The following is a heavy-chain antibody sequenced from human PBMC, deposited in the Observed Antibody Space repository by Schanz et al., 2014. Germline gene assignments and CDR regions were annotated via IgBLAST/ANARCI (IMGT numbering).Heavy chain of an antibody. Sequence: EVQLLESGGGLVQPGGSLRLSCVASGFTFFGSFAMSWVRQAPGKGLEWVSGMSGSGSTADYADSVKGRFTISRDNSKNTLCLQMNSLRAEDTAVYYCAKDQGSYGSGSYSYFDYWGQGTLATVSS. CDR3: AKDQGSYGSGSYSYFDY. V-gene: IGHV3-23*01. J-gene: IGHJ4*02. CDR1: GFTFFGSFA. D-gene: IGHD3-10*01. CDR2: MSGSGSTA.